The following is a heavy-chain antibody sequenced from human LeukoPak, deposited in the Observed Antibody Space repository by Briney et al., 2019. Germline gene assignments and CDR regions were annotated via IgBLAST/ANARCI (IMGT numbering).Heavy chain of an antibody. D-gene: IGHD5-18*01. CDR2: INPNSGGT. J-gene: IGHJ4*02. V-gene: IGHV1-2*06. CDR3: ARVLTAMVIRGGYDVFDY. Sequence: ASVKVSCKASGYTFTGYYMHWVRQAPGQGLEWMGRINPNSGGTNYAQKFQGRVTMTRDTSISTAYMELSRLRSDDTAVYYCARVLTAMVIRGGYDVFDYWGQGTLVTVSS. CDR1: GYTFTGYY.